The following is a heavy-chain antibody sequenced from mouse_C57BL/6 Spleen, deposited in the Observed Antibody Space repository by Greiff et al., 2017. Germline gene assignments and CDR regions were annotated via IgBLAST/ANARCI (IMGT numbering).Heavy chain of an antibody. CDR2: IDPETGGT. Sequence: QVQLQQSGAELVRPGASVTLSCKASGYTFTDYEMHWVKQTPVHGLEWIGAIDPETGGTAYNQKFKGKAILTADKSSSTAYMQLRSLTSEDSAVYYCTQDYGNVYAMDYWGQGTSVTVSS. CDR3: TQDYGNVYAMDY. D-gene: IGHD2-1*01. CDR1: GYTFTDYE. J-gene: IGHJ4*01. V-gene: IGHV1-15*01.